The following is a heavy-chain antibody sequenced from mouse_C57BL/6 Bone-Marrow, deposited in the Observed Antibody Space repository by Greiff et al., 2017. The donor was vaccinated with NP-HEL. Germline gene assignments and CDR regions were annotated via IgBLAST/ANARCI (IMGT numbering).Heavy chain of an antibody. CDR1: GYTFTSYW. Sequence: VQLQQPGAELVKPGASVKVSCKASGYTFTSYWMHWVKQRPGQGLEWIGRIHPSDSDTNYNQKFKGKATLTVDNSSSTAYMQLSSLTSEDSAVYYCAIGSGLRRFDYWGQGTTLTVAS. J-gene: IGHJ2*01. CDR2: IHPSDSDT. V-gene: IGHV1-74*01. D-gene: IGHD2-4*01. CDR3: AIGSGLRRFDY.